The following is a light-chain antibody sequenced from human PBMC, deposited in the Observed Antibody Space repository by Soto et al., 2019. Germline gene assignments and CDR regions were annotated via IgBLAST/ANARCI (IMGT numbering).Light chain of an antibody. V-gene: IGKV3-15*01. Sequence: EIVVTQSPATLSVSPGERATLSCRASQTVSRNLAWYQQKPGQAPRLLIYDTSTRATGIPARFSGSGSGTEFTLTISSLQSEDFAVYYCQQYLNWPLTFGGGTKVEIK. CDR1: QTVSRN. CDR3: QQYLNWPLT. J-gene: IGKJ4*01. CDR2: DTS.